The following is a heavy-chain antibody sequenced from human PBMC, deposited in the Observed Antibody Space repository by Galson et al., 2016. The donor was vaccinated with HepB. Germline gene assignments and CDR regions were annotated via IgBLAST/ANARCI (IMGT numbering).Heavy chain of an antibody. Sequence: CAASGFTFSSYAMHWVRQAPGQGLAWVAVISYDGSKKYYADSAKGRFTISRDNSKNKLYLQMNSLRAEDTAVYYCAKNDILTGYSAFDYWGQGTLVTVSS. CDR3: AKNDILTGYSAFDY. CDR1: GFTFSSYA. CDR2: ISYDGSKK. D-gene: IGHD3-9*01. V-gene: IGHV3-30*18. J-gene: IGHJ4*02.